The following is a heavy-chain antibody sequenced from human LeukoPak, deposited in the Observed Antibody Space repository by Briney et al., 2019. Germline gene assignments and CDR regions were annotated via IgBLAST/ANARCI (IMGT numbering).Heavy chain of an antibody. CDR3: ARAGYGSGSPYYYYYYGMDV. CDR1: GGSSSSYY. CDR2: IYTSGST. V-gene: IGHV4-4*07. Sequence: SETLSRTCTGTGGSSSSYYWSWIRQPAGKGLEWIGRIYTSGSTNYNPSLKSRVTMSVDTSKNQFSLKLSSVTAADTAVYYCARAGYGSGSPYYYYYYGMDVWGQGTTVTVSS. J-gene: IGHJ6*02. D-gene: IGHD3-10*01.